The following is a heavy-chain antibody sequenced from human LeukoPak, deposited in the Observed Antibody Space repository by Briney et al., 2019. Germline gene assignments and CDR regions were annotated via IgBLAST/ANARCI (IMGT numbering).Heavy chain of an antibody. V-gene: IGHV5-51*01. J-gene: IGHJ5*02. CDR3: XXXXXXXXFYHWFDP. CDR2: IYPGDSDT. CDR1: GYSFTTHW. Sequence: GESLKISCKGSGYSFTTHWLGWVRQMPGKGLEWMGIIYPGDSDTRYSPSFQGQVTISADKSISTAYLQWSSLKASDTAMYYCXXXXXXXXFYHWFDPWGQGTLVTVSS.